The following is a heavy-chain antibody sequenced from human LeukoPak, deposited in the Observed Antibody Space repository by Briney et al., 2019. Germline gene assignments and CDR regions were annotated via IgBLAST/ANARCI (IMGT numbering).Heavy chain of an antibody. CDR1: QFTFTTYA. J-gene: IGHJ4*02. V-gene: IGHV3-23*01. Sequence: PGGSLRLPCAASQFTFTTYAMSWVRQAPGRGLEWVSSIGDSGVPTYYADSVKGRFTISRDNSQNTLYLQMNSLGADDTAVYYCAKVATWTYFDSWGQGTLVTVSS. CDR2: IGDSGVPT. CDR3: AKVATWTYFDS. D-gene: IGHD3/OR15-3a*01.